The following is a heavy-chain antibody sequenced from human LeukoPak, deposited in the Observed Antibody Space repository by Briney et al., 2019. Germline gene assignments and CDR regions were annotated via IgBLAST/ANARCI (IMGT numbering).Heavy chain of an antibody. CDR3: ARGRGIQLWLIAFDY. D-gene: IGHD5-18*01. CDR1: GGSFSGYY. J-gene: IGHJ4*02. Sequence: SETLSLTCAVYGGSFSGYYWSWIRQPPGKGLEWIGEINHSGSTNYNPSLKSRVTISVDTSKNQFSLKLSSVTAADTAVYYCARGRGIQLWLIAFDYWGQGTLVTVSS. V-gene: IGHV4-34*01. CDR2: INHSGST.